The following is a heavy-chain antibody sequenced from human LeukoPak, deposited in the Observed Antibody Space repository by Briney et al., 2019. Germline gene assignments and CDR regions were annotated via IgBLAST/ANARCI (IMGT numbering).Heavy chain of an antibody. J-gene: IGHJ4*02. D-gene: IGHD3-3*01. CDR1: GFTFSSYS. CDR3: NFDGDFGVVSHR. CDR2: ISSSSSYI. Sequence: GGSLRLSCAASGFTFSSYSMNWVRQAPGKGLEWVSSISSSSSYIYYADSVKGRFTISRDNAKNSLYLQMNSLRAEDTAVYYCNFDGDFGVVSHRGGQGTLVTVSS. V-gene: IGHV3-21*01.